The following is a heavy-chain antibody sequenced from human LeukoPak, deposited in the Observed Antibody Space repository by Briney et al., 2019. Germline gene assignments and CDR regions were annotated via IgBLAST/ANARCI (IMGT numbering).Heavy chain of an antibody. D-gene: IGHD1-26*01. V-gene: IGHV1-46*01. CDR2: INPSGGST. Sequence: ASVKVSCKASGYTFTSYYMHWVRQAPGQGLEWMGIINPSGGSTSYAQKFQGRVTMTRDMSTSTVYMEPSSLRSEDTAVYYCARGEGATNYYYYYYMDVWGKGTTVTVSS. CDR1: GYTFTSYY. J-gene: IGHJ6*03. CDR3: ARGEGATNYYYYYYMDV.